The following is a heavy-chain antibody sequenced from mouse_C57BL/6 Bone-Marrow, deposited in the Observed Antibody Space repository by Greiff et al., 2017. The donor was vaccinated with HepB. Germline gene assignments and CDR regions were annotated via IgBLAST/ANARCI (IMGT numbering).Heavy chain of an antibody. CDR2: IWSGGST. Sequence: VKLMESVPGLVQPSQSLSITCTVSGFSLTSYGVHWVRQSPGKGLEWLGVIWSGGSTDYNAAFISRLSISKDNSKSQVFFKMNSLQADDTAIYYCAAHYYGSSYGFAYWGQGTLVTVSA. CDR3: AAHYYGSSYGFAY. CDR1: GFSLTSYG. V-gene: IGHV2-2*01. D-gene: IGHD1-1*01. J-gene: IGHJ3*01.